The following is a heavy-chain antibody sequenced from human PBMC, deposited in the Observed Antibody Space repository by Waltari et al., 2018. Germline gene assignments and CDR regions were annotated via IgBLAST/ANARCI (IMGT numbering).Heavy chain of an antibody. CDR3: ARDLPGIAAALSLGMDV. J-gene: IGHJ6*02. Sequence: QVQLVESGGGVVQPGRSLRLSCAASGFTFSSYGMHWVRQAPGKGLEWVAVIWYDGSNKYYADSVKGRFTSSRDNSKNTLYLQMNSLRAEDTAVYYCARDLPGIAAALSLGMDVWGQGTTVTVSS. V-gene: IGHV3-33*01. CDR2: IWYDGSNK. D-gene: IGHD6-13*01. CDR1: GFTFSSYG.